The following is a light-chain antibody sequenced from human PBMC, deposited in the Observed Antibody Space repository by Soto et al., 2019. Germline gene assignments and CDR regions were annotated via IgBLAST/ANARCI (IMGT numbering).Light chain of an antibody. V-gene: IGKV3-15*01. J-gene: IGKJ5*01. CDR3: QQYNNWPLS. CDR2: GAS. Sequence: EIVITISPATLSVSPKDRATLSCRANQSVRSNLAWYQQRPGQAPRLLIYGASTRAAGVPARFSGSGSETDFTLSIIGLQSEDSAIYFCQQYNNWPLSFGQGTRLEI. CDR1: QSVRSN.